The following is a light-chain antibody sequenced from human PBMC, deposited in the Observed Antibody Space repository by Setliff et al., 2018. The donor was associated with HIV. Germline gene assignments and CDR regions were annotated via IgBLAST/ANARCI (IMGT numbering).Light chain of an antibody. CDR3: AAWDDSLNCYV. Sequence: QSVLTQPPSASGTPGQRVTISCSGSSSDIGSNTVNWYQQLPGTAPKLLIYRNNQRPSGVPDRFSGSKSGTSASLAISGLQSEDEADYYCAAWDDSLNCYVFGTGTKVTVL. CDR1: SSDIGSNT. V-gene: IGLV1-44*01. CDR2: RNN. J-gene: IGLJ1*01.